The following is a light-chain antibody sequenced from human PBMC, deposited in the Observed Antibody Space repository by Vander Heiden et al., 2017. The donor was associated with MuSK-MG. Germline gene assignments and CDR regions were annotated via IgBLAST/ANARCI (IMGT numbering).Light chain of an antibody. Sequence: SYELTQPPSVSVSPGQTASITCSGDKLGDKFACWYQQKPGQSPVLVMFQDTKRPSGIPERFSGSNSGNTATLTISGTQAMDEADYYCQAWDSNTVVFGGGTKL. CDR1: KLGDKF. CDR3: QAWDSNTVV. J-gene: IGLJ2*01. CDR2: QDT. V-gene: IGLV3-1*01.